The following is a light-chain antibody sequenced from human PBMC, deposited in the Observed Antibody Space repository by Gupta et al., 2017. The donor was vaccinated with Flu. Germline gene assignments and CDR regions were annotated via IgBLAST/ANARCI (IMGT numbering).Light chain of an antibody. CDR3: SSDTHSGTLVV. J-gene: IGLJ2*01. CDR1: SSDVGGYKY. V-gene: IGLV2-14*01. Sequence: QSALTQPASVSGSPGQSITISCTASSSDVGGYKYVSWYRQHPGKAPKLIIYEVSHRPSGVSNRFSGSKSGNTASLTISGLQAEDEADYYCSSDTHSGTLVVFGGGTKLTVL. CDR2: EVS.